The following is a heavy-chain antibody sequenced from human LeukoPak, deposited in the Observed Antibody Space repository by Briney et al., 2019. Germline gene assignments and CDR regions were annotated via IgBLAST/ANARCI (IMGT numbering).Heavy chain of an antibody. CDR3: AREGLYGLAFDI. CDR2: MNPNSGNT. D-gene: IGHD2-8*01. CDR1: GYTFTSYD. V-gene: IGHV1-8*01. Sequence: ASVKVSCKASGYTFTSYDINWVRQATGQGLEWMGWMNPNSGNTGYAQKFQGRVTMARNTSISTAYMELSSLRSEDTAVYYCAREGLYGLAFDIWGQGTMVTVSS. J-gene: IGHJ3*02.